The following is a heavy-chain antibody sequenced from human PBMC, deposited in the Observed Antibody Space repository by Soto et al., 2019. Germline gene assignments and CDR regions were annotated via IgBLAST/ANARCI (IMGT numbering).Heavy chain of an antibody. CDR1: GGSISRSSYY. V-gene: IGHV4-39*01. D-gene: IGHD4-17*01. CDR3: ARFDYGDNRFDP. CDR2: IHYSGST. Sequence: QLQLQESGPGLVKPSETLSLTCTVSGGSISRSSYYWGWIRQPPGKGLEWIGSIHYSGSTDYNPCLKSRVTISVDTSKNQFSLKMTSVTAADTAVYFCARFDYGDNRFDPWGQGILVTVSS. J-gene: IGHJ5*02.